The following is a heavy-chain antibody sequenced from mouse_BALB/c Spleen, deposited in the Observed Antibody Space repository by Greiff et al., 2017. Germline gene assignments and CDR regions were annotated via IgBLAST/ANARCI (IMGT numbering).Heavy chain of an antibody. CDR1: GFTFSSFG. Sequence: EVQLVESGGGLVQPGGSRKLSCAASGFTFSSFGMHWVRQAPEKGLEWVAYISSGSSTIYYADTVKGRFTISRDNPKNTLFLQMTSLRSEDTAMYYCARSGGYGKPYFDYWGQGTTLTVSS. V-gene: IGHV5-17*02. D-gene: IGHD2-1*01. CDR2: ISSGSSTI. J-gene: IGHJ2*01. CDR3: ARSGGYGKPYFDY.